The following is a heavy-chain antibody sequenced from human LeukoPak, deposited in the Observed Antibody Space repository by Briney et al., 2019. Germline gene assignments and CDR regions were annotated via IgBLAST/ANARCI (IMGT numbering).Heavy chain of an antibody. CDR3: ASSRLNYFYAMDF. CDR1: GFTFSRNG. J-gene: IGHJ6*02. Sequence: GRSLRLSCVASGFTFSRNGMRWVRQAPGKGLEWVAVIWYDGSNKYYPDSVKGRFTISRDNSKNTLYLQMKSPGAEATAGYYCASSRLNYFYAMDFWGQGTTVTVSS. V-gene: IGHV3-33*01. CDR2: IWYDGSNK.